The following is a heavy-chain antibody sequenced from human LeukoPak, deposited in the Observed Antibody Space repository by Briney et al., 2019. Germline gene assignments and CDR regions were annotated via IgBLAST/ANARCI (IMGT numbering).Heavy chain of an antibody. CDR2: IKQDGSEK. D-gene: IGHD6-13*01. J-gene: IGHJ6*03. CDR1: GFTFSSYA. V-gene: IGHV3-7*01. CDR3: AREIAAAFYYYMDV. Sequence: PGGSLRLSCAASGFTFSSYAMSWVRQAPGKGLEWVANIKQDGSEKYYVDSVKGRFTISRDNAKNSLYLQMNSLRAEDTAVYYCAREIAAAFYYYMDVWGKGTTVTVSS.